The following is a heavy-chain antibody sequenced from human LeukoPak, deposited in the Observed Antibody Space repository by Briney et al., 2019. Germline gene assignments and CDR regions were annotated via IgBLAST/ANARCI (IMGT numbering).Heavy chain of an antibody. J-gene: IGHJ4*02. CDR3: ARDHHYYDSSGFFDY. D-gene: IGHD3-22*01. V-gene: IGHV3-30-3*01. CDR2: ISYDGSNK. CDR1: GFTFSSYA. Sequence: PGRSLRLSCAASGFTFSSYAMHWVRQAPGKGLEWVAVISYDGSNKYYADSVKGRFTISRDNSENTLYLQMNSLRAEDTAVYYCARDHHYYDSSGFFDYWGQGTLVTVSS.